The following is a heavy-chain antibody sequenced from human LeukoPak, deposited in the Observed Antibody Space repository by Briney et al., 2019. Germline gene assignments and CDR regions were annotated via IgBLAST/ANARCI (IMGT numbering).Heavy chain of an antibody. Sequence: ASEKVSCKASGYTFTSYGISWVRQAPGQGLEWMGWINTYNGNTKYTQRLQGRVTVTTDTSTSTAYMELRSLRSDDTAVYYCAIDYGHFPVGDYWGQGTLVTVSS. D-gene: IGHD4-17*01. CDR3: AIDYGHFPVGDY. CDR2: INTYNGNT. J-gene: IGHJ4*02. CDR1: GYTFTSYG. V-gene: IGHV1-18*04.